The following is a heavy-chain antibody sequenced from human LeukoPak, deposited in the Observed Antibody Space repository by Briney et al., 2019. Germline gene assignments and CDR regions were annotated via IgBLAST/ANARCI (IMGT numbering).Heavy chain of an antibody. CDR2: IYYSGST. CDR3: ARGHFYYGSGNPRGFDP. V-gene: IGHV4-31*03. J-gene: IGHJ5*02. CDR1: GGSISSGGYY. Sequence: SGTLSLTCTVSGGSISSGGYYWSWIRQHPGKGLEWIGYIYYSGSTYYNPSLKSRVTISVDTSKNQFSLKLSSVTAADTAVYYCARGHFYYGSGNPRGFDPWGQGTLVTVSS. D-gene: IGHD3-10*01.